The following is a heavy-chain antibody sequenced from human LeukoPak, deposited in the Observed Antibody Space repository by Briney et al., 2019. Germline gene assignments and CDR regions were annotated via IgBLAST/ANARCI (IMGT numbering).Heavy chain of an antibody. CDR1: GDSISSSTYY. CDR3: ARQSWVGSSGWRNEDTYYFDY. CDR2: IYHSGDT. V-gene: IGHV4-39*01. J-gene: IGHJ4*02. Sequence: PSETLSLTCTVSGDSISSSTYYWDWIRQSPGKGLEWIGSIYHSGDTSYNLSLKNRVTISVDTSKNQFSLRLTSVTATDTAIYYCARQSWVGSSGWRNEDTYYFDYWGQGTLVTVSS. D-gene: IGHD6-19*01.